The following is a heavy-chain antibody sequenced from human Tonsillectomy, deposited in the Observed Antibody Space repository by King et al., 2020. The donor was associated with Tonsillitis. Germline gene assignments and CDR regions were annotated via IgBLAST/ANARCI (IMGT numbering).Heavy chain of an antibody. CDR3: ARDWIAAANWFDP. Sequence: VQLVESGGGLVKPGGSLRLSCAGSGFTFSDYYMSWIRQAPGKGLEWGSYISSSRTYTNYADSVKGRFTLSRDNAKNSLYLQMNSLRAEDTAVYYCARDWIAAANWFDPWGQGTLVTVSS. CDR1: GFTFSDYY. V-gene: IGHV3-11*05. D-gene: IGHD6-6*01. CDR2: ISSSRTYT. J-gene: IGHJ5*02.